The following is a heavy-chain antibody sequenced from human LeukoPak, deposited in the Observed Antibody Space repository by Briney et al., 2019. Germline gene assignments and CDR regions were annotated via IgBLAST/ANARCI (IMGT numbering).Heavy chain of an antibody. J-gene: IGHJ3*02. D-gene: IGHD6-13*01. CDR1: GYTFPSYF. CDR3: ARGEQQLVSDDAFDI. Sequence: SVTVSCKASGYTFPSYFMHWVRQAPGQGLEWMGGIIPIFGTANYAQKFQGRVTITADESTSTAYMELSSLRSEDTAVYYCARGEQQLVSDDAFDIWGQGTMVTVSS. V-gene: IGHV1-69*13. CDR2: IIPIFGTA.